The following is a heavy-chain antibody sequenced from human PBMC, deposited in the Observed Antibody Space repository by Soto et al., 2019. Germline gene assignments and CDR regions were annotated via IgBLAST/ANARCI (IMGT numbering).Heavy chain of an antibody. CDR3: ARANPWAPQRWFDS. V-gene: IGHV1-2*02. CDR1: GYTFTGYC. J-gene: IGHJ5*01. CDR2: INPKSGGT. D-gene: IGHD3-16*01. Sequence: ASVKVSCKASGYTFTGYCIHWVRQAPGQGLEWVAWINPKSGGTSYAQKFQGRVTLTTDTSVNTAYMDLSGLESDDTAIYYCARANPWAPQRWFDSWGPGTLVTVYS.